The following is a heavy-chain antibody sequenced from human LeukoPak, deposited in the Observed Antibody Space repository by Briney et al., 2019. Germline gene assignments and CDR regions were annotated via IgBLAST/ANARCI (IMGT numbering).Heavy chain of an antibody. CDR1: GLTVTNTY. J-gene: IGHJ4*02. D-gene: IGHD1-26*01. Sequence: GGSLRLSCAASGLTVTNTYMSWVRQAPGKGLEWVAVIYIGGSTYYAESVKGRFTISRDSSENTVYLQMTSLGVEDTAVYYCARCKIGSHFDYWGQGTLVTVSS. CDR3: ARCKIGSHFDY. CDR2: IYIGGST. V-gene: IGHV3-53*01.